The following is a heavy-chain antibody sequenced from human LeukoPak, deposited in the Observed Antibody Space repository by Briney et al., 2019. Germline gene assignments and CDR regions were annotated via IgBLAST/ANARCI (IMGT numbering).Heavy chain of an antibody. CDR2: INPNSGGT. J-gene: IGHJ4*02. CDR3: AKSSGYSSDMAQDY. Sequence: GASVKVSCKASGYTFTGYYMHWVRQAPGQGLEWMGWINPNSGGTHYAQKFQGRVTTTRDTSITTAYMEVSRLRSDDTAVYFCAKSSGYSSDMAQDYWGRGTLVTVSS. V-gene: IGHV1-2*02. CDR1: GYTFTGYY. D-gene: IGHD6-19*01.